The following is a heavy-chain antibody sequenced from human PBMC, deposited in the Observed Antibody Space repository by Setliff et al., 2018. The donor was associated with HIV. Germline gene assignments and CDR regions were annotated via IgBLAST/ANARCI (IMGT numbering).Heavy chain of an antibody. CDR1: GDSFRAHY. J-gene: IGHJ4*02. Sequence: TSETLSLTCAVFGDSFRAHYWSWIRQAPGKGLEWIGEINHSGTTNYKPSLQRRVTISVDTSTKQISLKMSSVTAADTAVYFCARRARFCISATCYRYFDYWGLGTLVTV. CDR2: INHSGTT. V-gene: IGHV4-34*01. D-gene: IGHD3-9*01. CDR3: ARRARFCISATCYRYFDY.